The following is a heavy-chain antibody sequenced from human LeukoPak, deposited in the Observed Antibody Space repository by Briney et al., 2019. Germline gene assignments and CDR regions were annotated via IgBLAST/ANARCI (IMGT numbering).Heavy chain of an antibody. J-gene: IGHJ4*02. V-gene: IGHV1-2*02. D-gene: IGHD3-22*01. CDR2: INPNSGAT. CDR3: ARGYYDSGAPRFDY. CDR1: GYTFTGYY. Sequence: ASVKVSCKASGYTFTGYYMHWVRQAPGQGLEWMGWINPNSGATTYAQNFQGRVTVIRDTSISTAYMELSSLRSDDTAVFFCARGYYDSGAPRFDYWGQGTLVTVSS.